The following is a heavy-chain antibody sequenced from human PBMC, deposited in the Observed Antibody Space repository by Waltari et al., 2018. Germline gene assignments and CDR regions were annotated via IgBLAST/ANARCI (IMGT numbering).Heavy chain of an antibody. CDR2: IGPDGSDK. CDR1: GFTICRFW. D-gene: IGHD1-1*01. CDR3: VGWNDPINS. J-gene: IGHJ4*02. Sequence: EAQLVQSGGGLVQPGGSLTLSCAASGFTICRFWMTWIRQAPGQGVQWVAHIGPDGSDKYYVDSVKGRFTISRDNAENSLLLQMSSLRVEDTALYYCVGWNDPINSWGQGTLVAVSS. V-gene: IGHV3-7*01.